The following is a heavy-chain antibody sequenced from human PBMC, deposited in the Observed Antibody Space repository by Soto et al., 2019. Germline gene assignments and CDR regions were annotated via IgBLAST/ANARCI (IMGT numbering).Heavy chain of an antibody. D-gene: IGHD1-7*01. J-gene: IGHJ4*02. CDR1: GGSFTSNNW. CDR3: ASRDPGTSVDY. Sequence: SETLSLTCAVSGGSFTSNNWWTWVRQPPGQGLEWIGEIYRTGSTNYNPSLKSRVTISLDKSETQFSLKVTSLTAADTAVYYCASRDPGTSVDYWGQGTLVTVSS. V-gene: IGHV4-4*02. CDR2: IYRTGST.